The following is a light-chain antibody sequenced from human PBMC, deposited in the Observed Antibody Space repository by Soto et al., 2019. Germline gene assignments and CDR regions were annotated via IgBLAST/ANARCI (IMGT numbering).Light chain of an antibody. V-gene: IGKV3-11*01. J-gene: IGKJ5*01. CDR1: QSVSSY. Sequence: EVLMTQSPATLSVSLGERATLXXRASQSVSSYLAWYQQKPGQAPCXLIYDASNRATGIPARFSGSGSGTDFTLTISSLEPEDFAVYYCQQRSNWPSFGQGTRLEIK. CDR3: QQRSNWPS. CDR2: DAS.